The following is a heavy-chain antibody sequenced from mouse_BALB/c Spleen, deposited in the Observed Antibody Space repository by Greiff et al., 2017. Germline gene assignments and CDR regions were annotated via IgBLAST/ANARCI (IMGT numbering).Heavy chain of an antibody. CDR3: ASHYGSSFYAMDY. J-gene: IGHJ4*01. D-gene: IGHD1-1*01. CDR2: IWAGGST. CDR1: GFSLTSYG. V-gene: IGHV2-9*02. Sequence: VQRVESGPGLVAPSQSLSITCTVSGFSLTSYGVHWVRQPPGKGLEWLGVIWAGGSTNYNSALMSRLSISKDNSKSQVFLKMNSLQTDDTAMYYCASHYGSSFYAMDYWGQGTSVTVSS.